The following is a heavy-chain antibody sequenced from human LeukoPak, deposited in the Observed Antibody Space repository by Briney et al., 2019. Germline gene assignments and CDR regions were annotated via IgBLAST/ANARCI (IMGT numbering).Heavy chain of an antibody. D-gene: IGHD4-17*01. CDR1: GFTFSSYG. CDR3: VRDQTVFTILDY. CDR2: ISYDGSNK. J-gene: IGHJ4*02. Sequence: PGGSLRLSCAASGFTFSSYGMHWVRQAPGKGLEWVAFISYDGSNKYYADSVKGRFTISRDNAKNTVYLQMNSLRDEDTAVYYCVRDQTVFTILDYWGQGTLVAVSS. V-gene: IGHV3-30*03.